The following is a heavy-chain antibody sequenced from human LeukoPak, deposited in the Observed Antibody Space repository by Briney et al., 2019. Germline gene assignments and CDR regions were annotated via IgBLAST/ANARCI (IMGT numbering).Heavy chain of an antibody. V-gene: IGHV4-4*02. CDR3: ASHVTVLGTRGFDY. CDR1: GGSITSHSW. CDR2: IYHGGDT. J-gene: IGHJ4*02. D-gene: IGHD6-19*01. Sequence: SETLSLTCAVSGGSITSHSWWSWVRQPPGKGLEWIGEIYHGGDTNYDPSVKSRVAMSVDKSKSHFSLNLRSVTAADTAIYYCASHVTVLGTRGFDYWGQGILVTVSS.